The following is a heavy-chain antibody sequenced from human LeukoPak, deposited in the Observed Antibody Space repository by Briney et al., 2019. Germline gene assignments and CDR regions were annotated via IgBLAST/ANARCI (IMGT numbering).Heavy chain of an antibody. Sequence: GGSLRLSCAASGFTFSSYSMNWVRQAPGKGLEWVSSISSGSSYIYYADSVKGRFTISRDNAKNSVYLQMNSLRAEDTAVYYCASNPSSSTTDDYWGQGTLVTVSS. CDR2: ISSGSSYI. J-gene: IGHJ4*02. CDR1: GFTFSSYS. CDR3: ASNPSSSTTDDY. D-gene: IGHD6-6*01. V-gene: IGHV3-21*01.